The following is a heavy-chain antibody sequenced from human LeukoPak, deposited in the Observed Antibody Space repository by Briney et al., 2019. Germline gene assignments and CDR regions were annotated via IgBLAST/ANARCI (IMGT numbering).Heavy chain of an antibody. D-gene: IGHD3-3*01. CDR3: ARGLEWLTRRHTWFDP. J-gene: IGHJ5*02. Sequence: ASVKVSFKASGYTFTNYAISWVRQAPGQGLEWMGWISGYNGNTNYAQKLQGRVTITTDTSTRTAYMELRSLRSDDTAVYYCARGLEWLTRRHTWFDPWGQGTLVTVSS. V-gene: IGHV1-18*01. CDR2: ISGYNGNT. CDR1: GYTFTNYA.